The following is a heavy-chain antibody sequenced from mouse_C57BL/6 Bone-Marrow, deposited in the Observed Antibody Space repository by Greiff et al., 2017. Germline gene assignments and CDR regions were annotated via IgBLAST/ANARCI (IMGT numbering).Heavy chain of an antibody. D-gene: IGHD1-1*01. CDR1: GFNIKDDY. CDR3: TTPAYYYGSSHWYFDV. J-gene: IGHJ1*03. V-gene: IGHV14-4*01. CDR2: IDPENGDT. Sequence: VQLQQSGAELVRPGASVKLSCTASGFNIKDDYMHWVKQRPEQGLEWIGWIDPENGDTEYASKFQGKATITADTSSNTAYLQLSSLTSEDAAVYYCTTPAYYYGSSHWYFDVWGTGTTVTVSS.